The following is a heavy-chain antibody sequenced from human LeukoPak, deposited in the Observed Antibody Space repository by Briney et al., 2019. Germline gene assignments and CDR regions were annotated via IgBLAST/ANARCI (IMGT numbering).Heavy chain of an antibody. D-gene: IGHD5-12*01. CDR1: GFTFSSYA. V-gene: IGHV3-23*01. Sequence: GGSLRLSCAASGFTFSSYAMSWVRQAPGKGLEWVSAISGSGGSTCYADSVKGRFTISRDNSKNTLYLQMNSLRAEDTAVYYCAKDQGYSGYGEPDYWGQGTLVTVSS. J-gene: IGHJ4*02. CDR2: ISGSGGST. CDR3: AKDQGYSGYGEPDY.